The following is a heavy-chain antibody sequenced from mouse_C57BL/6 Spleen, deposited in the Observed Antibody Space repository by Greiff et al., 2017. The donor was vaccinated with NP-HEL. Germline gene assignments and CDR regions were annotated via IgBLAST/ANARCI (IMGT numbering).Heavy chain of an antibody. J-gene: IGHJ2*01. D-gene: IGHD1-1*01. V-gene: IGHV1-19*01. CDR3: ADLLLREGDY. CDR2: INPYNGGT. CDR1: GHTFTDYY. Sequence: VQLQQSGPVLVKPGASVKMSCKASGHTFTDYYMNWVKQSHGKSLEWIGVINPYNGGTSYNQKFKGKATLTVDKSSSTAYMELNSLTSEDSAVYYCADLLLREGDYWGQGTTLTVSS.